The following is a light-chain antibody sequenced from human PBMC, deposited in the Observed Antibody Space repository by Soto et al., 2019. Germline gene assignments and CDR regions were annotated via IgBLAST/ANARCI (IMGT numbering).Light chain of an antibody. V-gene: IGLV2-14*01. CDR1: SSDVGDYNY. Sequence: QSALTQPASVSGSPGQSITISCTGSSSDVGDYNYVSWYQQHPGKAPKLMIYEVNNRPSGIPERFSGSNSGNTATLTITRVEVGDEADYYCQVWDTSSDHWVFGGGTKLTVL. CDR3: QVWDTSSDHWV. J-gene: IGLJ3*02. CDR2: EVN.